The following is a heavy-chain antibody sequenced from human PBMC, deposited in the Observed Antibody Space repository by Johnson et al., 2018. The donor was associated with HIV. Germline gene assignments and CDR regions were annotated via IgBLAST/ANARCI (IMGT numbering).Heavy chain of an antibody. CDR3: ARRWIVAARPPENAFDI. V-gene: IGHV3-48*04. CDR1: PFTFRSYA. J-gene: IGHJ3*02. CDR2: ISCNSDSI. D-gene: IGHD6-6*01. Sequence: VQLVESGGGLVQPGGSLRLSCGASPFTFRSYAMNWVRQAPVKGLKWVSVISCNSDSIGYVDSVKGRFTISRDNAKNSLYLQMNSLRAEDTAVYYCARRWIVAARPPENAFDIWGQVTMVTVSS.